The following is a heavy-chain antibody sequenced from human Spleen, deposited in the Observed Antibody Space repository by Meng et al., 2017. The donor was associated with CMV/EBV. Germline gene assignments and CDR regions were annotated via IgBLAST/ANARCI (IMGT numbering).Heavy chain of an antibody. CDR1: GGSISSGDYY. J-gene: IGHJ6*02. CDR3: ARDEGIYDYVLAAGYGMDV. D-gene: IGHD3-16*01. V-gene: IGHV4-30-4*08. Sequence: LRLSCTVSGGSISSGDYYWSWIRQPPGKGLEWIGYIYYSGSTYYNPSLKSRVTISVDTSKNQFSLKLSSVTAADTAVYYCARDEGIYDYVLAAGYGMDVWGQGTTVTVSS. CDR2: IYYSGST.